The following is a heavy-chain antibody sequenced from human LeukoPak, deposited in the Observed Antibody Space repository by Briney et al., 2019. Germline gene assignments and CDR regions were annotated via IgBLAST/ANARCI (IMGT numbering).Heavy chain of an antibody. V-gene: IGHV3-23*01. Sequence: PGGSLRLSCAASGFTFSSYAMSWVRQAPGKGLEWVSAISGPGGNTYYADSVKGRFAIYRDNSKNTLYLQMNSLRAEDAAVYYCARSLIRSTGWYDYWGQGTLVTVSS. CDR1: GFTFSSYA. CDR3: ARSLIRSTGWYDY. D-gene: IGHD6-19*01. J-gene: IGHJ4*02. CDR2: ISGPGGNT.